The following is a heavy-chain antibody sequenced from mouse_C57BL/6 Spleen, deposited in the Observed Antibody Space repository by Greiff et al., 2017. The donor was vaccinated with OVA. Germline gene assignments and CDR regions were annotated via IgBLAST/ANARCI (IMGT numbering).Heavy chain of an antibody. J-gene: IGHJ1*03. CDR3: TRQKAYDYDGYFDV. CDR2: IRNKANNHAT. CDR1: GFTFSDAW. V-gene: IGHV6-6*01. Sequence: EVKVEESGGGLVQPGGSMKLSCAASGFTFSDAWMDWVRQSPEKGLEWVAEIRNKANNHATYYAESVKGRFTISRDDSKSSVYLQMNSLRAEDTGIYYCTRQKAYDYDGYFDVWGTGTTVTVSS. D-gene: IGHD2-4*01.